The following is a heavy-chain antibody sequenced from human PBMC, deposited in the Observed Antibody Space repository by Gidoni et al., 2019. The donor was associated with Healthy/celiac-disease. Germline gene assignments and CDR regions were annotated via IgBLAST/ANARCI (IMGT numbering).Heavy chain of an antibody. Sequence: VVQPGRSLRLSCAASGFTFSSYGMHWVRQAPGKGLERVAVIWYDGSNKYYADSVKGRFTISRDNSKNTLYLQMNSLRAEDTAVYYCARDQHLAYCGGDCYFGFDPWGQGTLVTVSS. V-gene: IGHV3-33*01. CDR1: GFTFSSYG. J-gene: IGHJ5*02. CDR2: IWYDGSNK. CDR3: ARDQHLAYCGGDCYFGFDP. D-gene: IGHD2-21*01.